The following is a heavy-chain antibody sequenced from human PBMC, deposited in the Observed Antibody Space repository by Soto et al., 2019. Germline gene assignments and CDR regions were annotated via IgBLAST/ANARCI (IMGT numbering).Heavy chain of an antibody. Sequence: GGSLRLSCAASGFTFSSYSMNWVRQAPGKGLEWVSSISSSSSYIYYADSVKGRFTISRDNAKNSLYLQMNSLRAEDTAVYYCASRSDRLRYYRMDVWGQGTTVTVSS. J-gene: IGHJ6*02. V-gene: IGHV3-21*01. D-gene: IGHD2-8*01. CDR2: ISSSSSYI. CDR3: ASRSDRLRYYRMDV. CDR1: GFTFSSYS.